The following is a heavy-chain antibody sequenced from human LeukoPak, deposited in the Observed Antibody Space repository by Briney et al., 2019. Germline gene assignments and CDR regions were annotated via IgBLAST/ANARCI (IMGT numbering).Heavy chain of an antibody. CDR1: GYSISSTYY. J-gene: IGHJ6*03. CDR2: IYHVGSP. Sequence: SETLSLTCSVSGYSISSTYYWGWIRQTPGKGLEWIGTIYHVGSPYYNPSLKSRVTISVDTSKNQFSLKLSSVTAADTAVYYCARDCCSSSWYPYYYYMDVWGKGTTVTVSS. V-gene: IGHV4-38-2*02. D-gene: IGHD6-13*01. CDR3: ARDCCSSSWYPYYYYMDV.